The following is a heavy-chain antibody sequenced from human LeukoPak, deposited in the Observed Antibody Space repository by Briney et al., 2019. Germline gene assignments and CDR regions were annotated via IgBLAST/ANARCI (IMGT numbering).Heavy chain of an antibody. CDR3: ARDLSYYGSGSYYFGY. CDR1: GYTFTGYY. J-gene: IGHJ4*02. Sequence: GASVKVSCKASGYTFTGYYMHWVRQAPGQGLEWMGWINPNSGGTNYAQKFQGRVTMTWDTSISTAYMDLSRLRSDDTAVYYCARDLSYYGSGSYYFGYWGQGTLVTVSS. CDR2: INPNSGGT. D-gene: IGHD3-10*01. V-gene: IGHV1-2*02.